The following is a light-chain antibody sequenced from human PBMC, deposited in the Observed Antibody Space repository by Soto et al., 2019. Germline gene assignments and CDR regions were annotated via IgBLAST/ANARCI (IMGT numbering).Light chain of an antibody. CDR2: DVS. J-gene: IGLJ3*02. Sequence: QSALTQPASVSGSPGQSITISCTGTSSDVGGYDYVSWYQQHPGKAPKLMIYDVSNRPSGVSNLFSGSKSGNKASLTISGLQAEDEADYYCSSYTTSSPWVFGGGTKVTV. V-gene: IGLV2-14*01. CDR1: SSDVGGYDY. CDR3: SSYTTSSPWV.